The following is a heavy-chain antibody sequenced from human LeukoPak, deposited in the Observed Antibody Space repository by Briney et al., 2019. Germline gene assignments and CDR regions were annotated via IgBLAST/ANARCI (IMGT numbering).Heavy chain of an antibody. V-gene: IGHV3-64*01. J-gene: IGHJ6*02. CDR3: ARDLRERAIAAAVKYYYYYGMDV. CDR2: ISSNGGST. D-gene: IGHD6-13*01. Sequence: GGSLRLSCAASGFTFSSYAMHWVRQAPGKGLEYVSAISSNGGSTYYANSVKGRFTISRDNSKNTLYLQMGSLRAEDMAVYYCARDLRERAIAAAVKYYYYYGMDVWGQGTTVTASS. CDR1: GFTFSSYA.